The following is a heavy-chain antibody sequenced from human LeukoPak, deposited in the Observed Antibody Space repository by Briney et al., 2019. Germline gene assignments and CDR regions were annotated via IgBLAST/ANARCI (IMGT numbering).Heavy chain of an antibody. Sequence: SVKVSCKASGGTFSSYAISWVRQAPGQGLEWMGGIIPIFGTANYAQKFQGRVTITADESASTAYMELSSLRSEDTAVYYCARGEQQLALDYWGQGTLVAVSS. V-gene: IGHV1-69*13. CDR2: IIPIFGTA. CDR3: ARGEQQLALDY. J-gene: IGHJ4*02. CDR1: GGTFSSYA. D-gene: IGHD6-13*01.